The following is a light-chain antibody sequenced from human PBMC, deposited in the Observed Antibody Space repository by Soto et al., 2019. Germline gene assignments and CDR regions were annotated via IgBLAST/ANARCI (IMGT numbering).Light chain of an antibody. CDR3: QQYNSYSQT. CDR2: KAS. J-gene: IGKJ1*01. V-gene: IGKV1-5*03. Sequence: DIQMTQSPSTLSASVGDRVTITCRARQSSSSWLAWYQQKPGKAPKLLIYKASSLESGVPSRFSGSGSGTEFTLTISSLQPDDFATYYCQQYNSYSQTFGQGTKVEIK. CDR1: QSSSSW.